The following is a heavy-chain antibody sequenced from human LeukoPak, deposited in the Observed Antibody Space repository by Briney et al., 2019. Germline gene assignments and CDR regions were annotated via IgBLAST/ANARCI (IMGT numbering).Heavy chain of an antibody. V-gene: IGHV4-30-4*08. D-gene: IGHD2-2*01. J-gene: IGHJ4*02. CDR1: GGSISSGSYY. CDR2: IYYSGST. CDR3: ARHRVVVSLAVSFDY. Sequence: SQTLSLTCTVSGGSISSGSYYWSWIRQPPGKGLEWIGYIYYSGSTYYNPSLKSRVTISVDTSKNQFSLKLSSVTAADTAVYYCARHRVVVSLAVSFDYWGQGTLVTVSS.